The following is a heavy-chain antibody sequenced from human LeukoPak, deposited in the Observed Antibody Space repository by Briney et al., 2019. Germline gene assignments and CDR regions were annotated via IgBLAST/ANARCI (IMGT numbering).Heavy chain of an antibody. D-gene: IGHD3-16*01. CDR1: GGSISTYY. V-gene: IGHV4-59*01. CDR2: IYYSGST. J-gene: IGHJ4*02. Sequence: SETLSLTCTVSGGSISTYYWSWIRQPPGKGLEWIGYIYYSGSTNYNPSLKSRVTMSVDTSKNQFSLKLSSVTAADTAVYYCARYGLAYTYDFWGQGTLVTVSS. CDR3: ARYGLAYTYDF.